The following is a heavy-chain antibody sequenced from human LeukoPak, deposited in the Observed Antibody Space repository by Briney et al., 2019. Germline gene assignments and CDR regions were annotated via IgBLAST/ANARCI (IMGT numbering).Heavy chain of an antibody. V-gene: IGHV1-18*01. CDR3: ARAPTDSSSWVGRRGNYYYYYYMDV. Sequence: GASVKVSCKASGYTFTSYGISWVRQAPGQGLEWMGWISAYNGNTNYAQKLQGRVTMTTDTSTSTAYMELRSLRSGDTAVYYCARAPTDSSSWVGRRGNYYYYYYMDVWGKGTTVTISS. J-gene: IGHJ6*03. D-gene: IGHD6-13*01. CDR1: GYTFTSYG. CDR2: ISAYNGNT.